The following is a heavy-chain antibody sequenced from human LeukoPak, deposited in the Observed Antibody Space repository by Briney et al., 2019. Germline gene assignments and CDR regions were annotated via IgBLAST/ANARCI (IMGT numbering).Heavy chain of an antibody. CDR2: TYYRSKWYN. CDR3: ARGYGYYFDH. CDR1: GDSVSSNSAA. Sequence: SQTLSLTCALSGDSVSSNSAAWNWIRQAPSRGLEWLGRTYYRSKWYNDYAVSVKIRITINPDTSENHFSLQLNSVTPEDTAVYYCARGYGYYFDHWGQGTLVTVSS. V-gene: IGHV6-1*01. D-gene: IGHD5-18*01. J-gene: IGHJ4*02.